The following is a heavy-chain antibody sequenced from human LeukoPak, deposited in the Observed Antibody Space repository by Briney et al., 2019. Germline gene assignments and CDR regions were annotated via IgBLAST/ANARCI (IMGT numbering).Heavy chain of an antibody. CDR3: ARGTPYYFSYFMDV. Sequence: SSETLSLTCAVQGGSFGGYYWCWIRQPPGKGLEWIGEVNQSGGTDYNPSLKSRATISVDTSKNQFSLKVNSVTAADTAVYYCARGTPYYFSYFMDVWAKGTTVTVSS. CDR1: GGSFGGYY. J-gene: IGHJ6*03. V-gene: IGHV4-34*01. CDR2: VNQSGGT.